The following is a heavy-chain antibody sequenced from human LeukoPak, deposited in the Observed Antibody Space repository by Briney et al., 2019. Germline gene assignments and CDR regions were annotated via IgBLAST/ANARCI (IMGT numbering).Heavy chain of an antibody. CDR2: ISSSNTYI. CDR3: ARGYCSGTSCYMFAS. D-gene: IGHD2-2*02. CDR1: GFNFFDNS. Sequence: GGSLRLSCAGSGFNFFDNSMHWVRQAPGKGLEWVSSISSSNTYIYYRDSVKGRFTISRDNAKNSLFLQMNSLRVEDTAVYYCARGYCSGTSCYMFASWGQGTRVTVSS. J-gene: IGHJ4*02. V-gene: IGHV3-21*01.